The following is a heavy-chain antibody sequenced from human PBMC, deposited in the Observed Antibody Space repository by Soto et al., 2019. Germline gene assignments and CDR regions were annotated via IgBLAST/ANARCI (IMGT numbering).Heavy chain of an antibody. V-gene: IGHV2-70*01. D-gene: IGHD3-22*01. J-gene: IGHJ3*02. CDR2: IDWDDDK. CDR1: GFSLSTSGMC. Sequence: SGPTLVNPTQTLTLTCTFSGFSLSTSGMCVSWIRQPPGKALEWLALIDWDDDKYYSTSLKTRLTISKDTSKNQVVLTMTNMDPVDTATYYCARSRHYYDSSGYYSLDAFDIWGQGTMVTVSS. CDR3: ARSRHYYDSSGYYSLDAFDI.